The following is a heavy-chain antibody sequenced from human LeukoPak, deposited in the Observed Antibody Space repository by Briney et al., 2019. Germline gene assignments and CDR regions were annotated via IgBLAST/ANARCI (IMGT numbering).Heavy chain of an antibody. J-gene: IGHJ5*02. CDR1: GGSISSYY. V-gene: IGHV4-59*01. Sequence: SETLSLTCTVSGGSISSYYWSWIRQPPGKGLEWIGYIYYSGSTNYNPSLKSRVTISVDTFKNQFSLKLSSVTAADTAVYYCARVPVIEVAATDWFDPWGQGTLVTVSS. CDR3: ARVPVIEVAATDWFDP. CDR2: IYYSGST. D-gene: IGHD2-15*01.